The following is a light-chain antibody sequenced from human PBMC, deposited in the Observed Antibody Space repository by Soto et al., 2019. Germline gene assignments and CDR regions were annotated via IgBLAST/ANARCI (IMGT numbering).Light chain of an antibody. CDR3: GSWTTYRPYV. V-gene: IGLV2-14*01. CDR1: TSDIGNYNA. J-gene: IGLJ1*01. Sequence: QSSLTQPASVSGSAGQSITIPCTGTTSDIGNYNAVSWYQQHPGKAPKLIIYEVTNRPSGVSDRFSGSKSGNTASLTISGLQAEDEADYYCGSWTTYRPYVFATGTKVTVL. CDR2: EVT.